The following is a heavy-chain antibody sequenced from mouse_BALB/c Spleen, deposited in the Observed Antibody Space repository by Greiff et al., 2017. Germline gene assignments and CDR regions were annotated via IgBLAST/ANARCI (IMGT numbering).Heavy chain of an antibody. D-gene: IGHD1-2*01. Sequence: QVQLQQPGAELVKPGTSVKLSCKASGYNFTSYWINWVKLRPGQGLEWIGDIYPGSGSTNYNEKFKSKATLTVDTSSSTAYMQLSSLASEDSALYYCARWGTTAYFDDWGQGTTLTVSS. CDR1: GYNFTSYW. V-gene: IGHV1-55*01. CDR2: IYPGSGST. CDR3: ARWGTTAYFDD. J-gene: IGHJ2*01.